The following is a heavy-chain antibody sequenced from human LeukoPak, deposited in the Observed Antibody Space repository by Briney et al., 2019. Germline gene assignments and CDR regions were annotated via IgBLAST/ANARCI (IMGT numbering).Heavy chain of an antibody. CDR3: AKRGVVIRVILVGFHKEAYYFDS. J-gene: IGHJ4*02. CDR1: GITLSNYG. V-gene: IGHV3-23*01. Sequence: GGSLRLSCAVSGITLSNYGMSWVRQAPGKGLEWVAGISGSAGGTNYADSVKGRFTISRDNSKNTLYLQMNRLRGKDTAVYFCAKRGVVIRVILVGFHKEAYYFDSWGQGALVTVSS. D-gene: IGHD3-22*01. CDR2: ISGSAGGT.